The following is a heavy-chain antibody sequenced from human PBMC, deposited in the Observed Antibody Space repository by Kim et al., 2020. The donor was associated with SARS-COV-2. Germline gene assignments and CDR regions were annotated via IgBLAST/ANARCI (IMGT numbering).Heavy chain of an antibody. CDR1: GFSFSSYK. CDR3: ATDLLNWRCFDY. J-gene: IGHJ4*02. V-gene: IGHV3-30*03. CDR2: ISLDGTDK. Sequence: GGSLRLSCVASGFSFSSYKMYWVRQAPGKGLEWVAAISLDGTDKFYADSVKGRLTISRDNSKSTLFLQMNSLRVEDTGVYYCATDLLNWRCFDYWGQGTLVTVSS. D-gene: IGHD2-8*02.